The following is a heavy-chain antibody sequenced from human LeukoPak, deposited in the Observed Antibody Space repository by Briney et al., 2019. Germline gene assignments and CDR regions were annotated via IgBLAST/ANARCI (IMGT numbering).Heavy chain of an antibody. V-gene: IGHV4-39*07. CDR3: ARDGLDYKDY. D-gene: IGHD3/OR15-3a*01. CDR1: GDSISSSNSY. CDR2: IYHSGST. Sequence: SETLSLTCTVSGDSISSSNSYWGWIRQPPGKGLEWIRSIYHSGSTYYNPPLKSRVTISVDTSKNQFSLKLSSVTAADTAVYYCARDGLDYKDYWGQGTLVTVSS. J-gene: IGHJ4*02.